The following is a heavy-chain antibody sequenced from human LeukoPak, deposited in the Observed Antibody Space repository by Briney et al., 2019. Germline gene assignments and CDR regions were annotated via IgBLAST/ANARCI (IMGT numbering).Heavy chain of an antibody. J-gene: IGHJ4*02. Sequence: SETLSLTCTVSGGSISSSNYYWGWIRQPPGKGLEWIGSIYYNGSTNYNPSLKSRVTILVDTSKNQFSLKLCSVAAADTAVYYCARTTVSSSPRKYYFDYWGQGTLVTVSS. CDR2: IYYNGST. CDR1: GGSISSSNYY. D-gene: IGHD6-6*01. CDR3: ARTTVSSSPRKYYFDY. V-gene: IGHV4-39*07.